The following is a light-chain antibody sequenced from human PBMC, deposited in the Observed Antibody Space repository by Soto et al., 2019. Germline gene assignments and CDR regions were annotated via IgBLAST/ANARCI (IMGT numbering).Light chain of an antibody. CDR2: NNN. CDR3: AAGDDSLSTPWV. CDR1: SSNIGSNS. Sequence: QSVLTQPPSASGSPGQRVTISCSGTSSNIGSNSVTWYQQLPGTAPKVLIDNNNLRPSGVSDRFSGSKSGTSASLAISGLQSEDEADYYCAAGDDSLSTPWVFGGGTKLTVL. J-gene: IGLJ3*02. V-gene: IGLV1-44*01.